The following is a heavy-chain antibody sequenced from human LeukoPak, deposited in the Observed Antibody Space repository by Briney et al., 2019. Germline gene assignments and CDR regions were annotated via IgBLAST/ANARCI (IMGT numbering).Heavy chain of an antibody. V-gene: IGHV3-23*01. CDR3: ATHSRGSYYYFDY. CDR1: GFTFSSYA. D-gene: IGHD1-26*01. Sequence: QSGGSLRLSCAASGFTFSSYAMSWVRQAPGKGLEWVSPISASGGSTYYADSVKGRFTISRDNSKNTLYLQMNSLRAEDTAVYYCATHSRGSYYYFDYWGQGTLVTVSS. J-gene: IGHJ4*02. CDR2: ISASGGST.